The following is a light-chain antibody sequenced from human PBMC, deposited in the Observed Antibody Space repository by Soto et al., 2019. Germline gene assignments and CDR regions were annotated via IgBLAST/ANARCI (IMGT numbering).Light chain of an antibody. CDR2: DAS. J-gene: IGKJ2*02. CDR1: QSVSSY. Sequence: EIVLTQSPATLSLSPGERATLSCRASQSVSSYLAWYQQKPGQAPRLLIYDASNRATGIPARFSGSGSGTDFTLTITGLEYEDFAVYYCQQRSNWPRGTFGQGTKLEIK. CDR3: QQRSNWPRGT. V-gene: IGKV3-11*01.